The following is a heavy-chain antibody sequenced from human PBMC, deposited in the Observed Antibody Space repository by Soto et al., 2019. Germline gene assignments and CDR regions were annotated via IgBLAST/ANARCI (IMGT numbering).Heavy chain of an antibody. CDR2: IWYDGSNK. D-gene: IGHD2-2*01. Sequence: QVQLVESGGGVVQPGRSLRLSCAASGFTFSSYGMHWVRQAPGKGLEWVAVIWYDGSNKYYADSVKGRFTISRDNSKNTLYLQMNSLRAEDTAVYYCAREILGQSGVVPAAISVVGMDVWGKGTTVTVSS. J-gene: IGHJ6*04. V-gene: IGHV3-33*01. CDR3: AREILGQSGVVPAAISVVGMDV. CDR1: GFTFSSYG.